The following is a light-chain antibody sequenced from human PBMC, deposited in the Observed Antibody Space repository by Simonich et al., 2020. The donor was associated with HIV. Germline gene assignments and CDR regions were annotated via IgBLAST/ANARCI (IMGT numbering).Light chain of an antibody. CDR3: QQYYDTPYS. V-gene: IGKV4-1*01. Sequence: DIVMTQSPDSLALSLGERATINCKSSQSVLYSSNNKNYLAWYQHKPGQPPKLLIYWASTRESGVPDRFSCSGSGTDFTLTISSLQAEDVAVYYCQQYYDTPYSFGQGTKVEIK. CDR1: QSVLYSSNNKNY. CDR2: WAS. J-gene: IGKJ2*01.